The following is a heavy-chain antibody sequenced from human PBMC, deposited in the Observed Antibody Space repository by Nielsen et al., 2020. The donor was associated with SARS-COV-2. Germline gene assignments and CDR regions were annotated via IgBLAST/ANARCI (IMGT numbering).Heavy chain of an antibody. D-gene: IGHD6-19*01. Sequence: ASVKVSCKASGYTFTSYGISWVRQATGQGLEWMGWMNPNSGNTGYAQKFQGRVTMTRNTSISTAYMELSSLRSEDTAVYYCARGPSGWSRFDPWGQGTLVTVSS. J-gene: IGHJ5*02. CDR3: ARGPSGWSRFDP. CDR1: GYTFTSYG. V-gene: IGHV1-8*02. CDR2: MNPNSGNT.